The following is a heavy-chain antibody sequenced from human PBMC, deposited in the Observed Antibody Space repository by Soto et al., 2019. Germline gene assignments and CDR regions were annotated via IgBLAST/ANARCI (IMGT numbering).Heavy chain of an antibody. CDR3: ARELRGRGAGRFDP. J-gene: IGHJ5*02. Sequence: QVQLQESGPGLVKPSQTLSLTCTVSGDSITRGGYYWTWLRQYPGKGLEYIGCIYYSGVTYYNPSLKSRVTIAVDTSTNQFSLKLSSVTAADTAMYYCARELRGRGAGRFDPWGQGTLVTVSS. CDR2: IYYSGVT. V-gene: IGHV4-31*03. CDR1: GDSITRGGYY. D-gene: IGHD3-10*01.